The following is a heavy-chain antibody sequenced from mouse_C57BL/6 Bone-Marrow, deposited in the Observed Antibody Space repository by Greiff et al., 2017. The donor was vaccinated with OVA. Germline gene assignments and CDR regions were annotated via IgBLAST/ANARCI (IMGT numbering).Heavy chain of an antibody. D-gene: IGHD2-3*01. Sequence: VQLQQSGPGLVKPSQSLSLTCSVTGYSITSGYYWNWIRQFPGNKLEWMGYISYDGSNNYNPSLKNRISITRDTSKNQFFLKLNSVTTEDTATYYCARDRSYDAPFAYWGQGTLVTVSA. J-gene: IGHJ3*01. CDR2: ISYDGSN. CDR3: ARDRSYDAPFAY. CDR1: GYSITSGYY. V-gene: IGHV3-6*01.